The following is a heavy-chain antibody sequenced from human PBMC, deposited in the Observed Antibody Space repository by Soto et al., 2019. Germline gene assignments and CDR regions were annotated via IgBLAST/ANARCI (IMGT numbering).Heavy chain of an antibody. CDR2: ISGSGGST. CDR1: GFTFSSYA. V-gene: IGHV3-23*01. J-gene: IGHJ3*02. Sequence: EVQLLESGGGLVQPGGSLRLSCAASGFTFSSYAMSWVRQAPGKGLEWVSAISGSGGSTYYADSVKGRFTISRDNSKNKLYLQMDSLRAEDMAVYYCAKELQKKRSIAVADNAFDIWGQGTMVTVAS. D-gene: IGHD6-19*01. CDR3: AKELQKKRSIAVADNAFDI.